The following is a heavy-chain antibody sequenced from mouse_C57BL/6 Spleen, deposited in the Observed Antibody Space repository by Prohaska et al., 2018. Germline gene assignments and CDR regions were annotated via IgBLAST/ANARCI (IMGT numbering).Heavy chain of an antibody. Sequence: HGKSLEWIGDINPNNGGTSYNQKFKGKATLTVDKSCSTAYMELRSLTSEDSAVYYCARSSTTVVATDWYFDVWGTGTTVTVSS. CDR2: INPNNGGT. J-gene: IGHJ1*03. D-gene: IGHD1-1*01. CDR3: ARSSTTVVATDWYFDV. V-gene: IGHV1-26*01.